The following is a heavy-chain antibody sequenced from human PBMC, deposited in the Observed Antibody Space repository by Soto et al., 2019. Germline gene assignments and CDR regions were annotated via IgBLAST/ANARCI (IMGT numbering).Heavy chain of an antibody. J-gene: IGHJ6*02. Sequence: EVQLVESGGGLVQPGGSLRLSCAASGFTFSSYSMNWVRQAPGKGLEWVSYISSSSSTIYYADSVKGRFTISRDNAKNSLYLHMNSLRDEDTAVYYCARVKMEFSYYGMDVWGQGTTVTVSS. D-gene: IGHD3-10*01. V-gene: IGHV3-48*02. CDR1: GFTFSSYS. CDR3: ARVKMEFSYYGMDV. CDR2: ISSSSSTI.